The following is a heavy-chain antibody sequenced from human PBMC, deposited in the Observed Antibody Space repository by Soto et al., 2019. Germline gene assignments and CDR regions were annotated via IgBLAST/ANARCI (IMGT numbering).Heavy chain of an antibody. J-gene: IGHJ4*02. V-gene: IGHV3-30*03. CDR3: ARSIGGSSYYPPDY. CDR1: GFIFSTYG. D-gene: IGHD2-15*01. Sequence: QVQLVESGGGVVQPGGALRLSCATSGFIFSTYGMQWVLQSPGEGLEWVVVMANDGSYQYYEDSVKCRFTISRDNSKNTLYLQMDSLRREDTAVYYCARSIGGSSYYPPDYCGQGTLVTVSS. CDR2: MANDGSYQ.